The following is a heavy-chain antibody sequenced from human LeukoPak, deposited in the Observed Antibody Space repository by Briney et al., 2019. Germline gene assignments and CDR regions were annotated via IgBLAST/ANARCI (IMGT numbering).Heavy chain of an antibody. J-gene: IGHJ3*02. CDR1: GGTFSSYA. CDR2: IIPILGIA. Sequence: SVKVSCKASGGTFSSYAISWVRQAPGQGLEWMGRIIPILGIANYAQKFQGRVTITADKSTSTAYMELSSLRSEDTAAYYCARDRVWDGYNPGDAFDIWGQGTMVTVSS. V-gene: IGHV1-69*04. D-gene: IGHD5-24*01. CDR3: ARDRVWDGYNPGDAFDI.